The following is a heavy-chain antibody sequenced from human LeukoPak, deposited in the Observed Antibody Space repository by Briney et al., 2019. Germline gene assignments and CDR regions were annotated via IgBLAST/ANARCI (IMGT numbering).Heavy chain of an antibody. Sequence: PGGSLRLSCAASGFIFSSYSMHWVRQAPGKGLEWVAVISYDGSNKYYADSVKGRFTISRDNSKNTLYLQMNSLRAEDTAVYYCARAGRPFITMVRGAEGYFDYWGQGTLVTVSS. V-gene: IGHV3-30*03. CDR2: ISYDGSNK. CDR3: ARAGRPFITMVRGAEGYFDY. D-gene: IGHD3-10*01. CDR1: GFIFSSYS. J-gene: IGHJ4*02.